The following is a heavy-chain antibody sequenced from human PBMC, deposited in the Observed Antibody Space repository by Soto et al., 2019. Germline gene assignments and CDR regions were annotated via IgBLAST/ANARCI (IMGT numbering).Heavy chain of an antibody. J-gene: IGHJ6*02. CDR3: ATLGYCTSTSCNYYYYYGMDV. V-gene: IGHV5-10-1*01. Sequence: PGESLKISCKGSGYSFTSYWISWVRQMPGKGLEWMGRIDPSDSYTNYSPSFQGHVTISADKSISTAYLQWSSLKASDTAMYFCATLGYCTSTSCNYYYYYGMDVWGQGTTVTVSS. CDR2: IDPSDSYT. D-gene: IGHD2-2*01. CDR1: GYSFTSYW.